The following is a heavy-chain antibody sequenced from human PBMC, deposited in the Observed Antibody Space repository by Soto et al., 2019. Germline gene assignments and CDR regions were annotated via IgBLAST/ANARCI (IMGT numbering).Heavy chain of an antibody. CDR3: ARDMRYNNGPTFDY. D-gene: IGHD5-18*01. V-gene: IGHV3-74*01. J-gene: IGHJ4*02. CDR2: VTSDGSGT. Sequence: EVQLVESGGGLVQPGGSLRLSCAASGFSFSDLWMHWVRQAPGKGLVWVSRVTSDGSGTAYADSVKGRFTISRDNAKNTVYLQMNSLRAEDTAVYYCARDMRYNNGPTFDYWGQGTLVTVSS. CDR1: GFSFSDLW.